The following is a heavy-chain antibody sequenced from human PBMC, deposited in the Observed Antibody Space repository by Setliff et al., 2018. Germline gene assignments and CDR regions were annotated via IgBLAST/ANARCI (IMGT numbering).Heavy chain of an antibody. CDR2: IYYSGST. V-gene: IGHV4-39*01. D-gene: IGHD3-22*01. CDR1: GGSISSSSYY. J-gene: IGHJ4*02. CDR3: ARYNYYDSSGYFLTFDY. Sequence: SETLSLTCTVSGGSISSSSYYWGWIRQPPGKGLEWIGSIYYSGSTYYNPSLKSRVTISVDTFKNQFSLKLSSVTAADTAVYYCARYNYYDSSGYFLTFDYWGQGTQVTVSS.